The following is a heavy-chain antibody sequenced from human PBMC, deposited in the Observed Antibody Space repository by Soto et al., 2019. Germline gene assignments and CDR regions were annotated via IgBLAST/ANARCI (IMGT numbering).Heavy chain of an antibody. CDR2: IIPILGIA. Sequence: QVQLVQSGAEVKKPGSSVKVSCKASGGTFSSYTISWVRQAPGQGREWMGRIIPILGIANYAQKFQGRVTITADKSTSTAYRELSSLRSEDTAVYYCARAGYSGYDLGSWLDYWGQGTLVTVSS. D-gene: IGHD5-12*01. J-gene: IGHJ4*02. CDR1: GGTFSSYT. CDR3: ARAGYSGYDLGSWLDY. V-gene: IGHV1-69*02.